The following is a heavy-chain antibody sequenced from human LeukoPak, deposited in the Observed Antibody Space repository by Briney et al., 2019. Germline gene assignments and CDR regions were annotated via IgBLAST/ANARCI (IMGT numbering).Heavy chain of an antibody. J-gene: IGHJ3*02. CDR3: ARAGRWEGRPHAFGI. V-gene: IGHV4-59*01. CDR1: GGSISSYY. CDR2: IFYSGIT. Sequence: SETLSLTCTVSGGSISSYYWNWIRQPPGKGLEWIGYIFYSGITNYSPSLKSRVIISVDTSKNQFSLKLSSVTAADTAVYYCARAGRWEGRPHAFGIWGQGTMVTVFS. D-gene: IGHD1-26*01.